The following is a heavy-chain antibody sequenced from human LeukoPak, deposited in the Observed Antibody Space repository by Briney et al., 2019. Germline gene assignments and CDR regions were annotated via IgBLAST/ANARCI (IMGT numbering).Heavy chain of an antibody. J-gene: IGHJ4*02. Sequence: GSLRLSCAASGFTFSSYWMHWVRQAPGKGLVWVSRINSDGTSTSYADSVKGRFTISRDNAKNTLYLRMNSLRAEDTAVYYCARDYYDSSGYYYVFDYWGQGTLVTVSS. V-gene: IGHV3-74*01. CDR3: ARDYYDSSGYYYVFDY. CDR1: GFTFSSYW. CDR2: INSDGTST. D-gene: IGHD3-22*01.